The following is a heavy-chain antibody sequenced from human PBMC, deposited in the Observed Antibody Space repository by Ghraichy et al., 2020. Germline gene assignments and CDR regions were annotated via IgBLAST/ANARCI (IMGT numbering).Heavy chain of an antibody. CDR2: IYYSGTT. D-gene: IGHD3-16*02. V-gene: IGHV4-39*01. J-gene: IGHJ6*03. Sequence: SETLSLTCTVSGDSISSSSYLWGWIRQPPGQGLEWIGSIYYSGTTYYNPSLKSRVSISLDTSKNQFSLNLSSLTAADTAVYYLSQSRSGGIIITFGGIVARLDVWGKGTTVTVSS. CDR1: GDSISSSSYL. CDR3: SQSRSGGIIITFGGIVARLDV.